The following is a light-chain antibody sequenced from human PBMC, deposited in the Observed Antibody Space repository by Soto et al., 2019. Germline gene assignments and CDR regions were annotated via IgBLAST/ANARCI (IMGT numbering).Light chain of an antibody. CDR1: QSISSW. Sequence: DIQMTQSPSTLSASVGDRVTITCRASQSISSWLAWYQQKPGKAPKLLIYDASSLESGVPSRVSGSGSGTEFTLTISSLQPDDFATYYCQQYNSYPYSFGQGIKLES. J-gene: IGKJ2*01. V-gene: IGKV1-5*01. CDR2: DAS. CDR3: QQYNSYPYS.